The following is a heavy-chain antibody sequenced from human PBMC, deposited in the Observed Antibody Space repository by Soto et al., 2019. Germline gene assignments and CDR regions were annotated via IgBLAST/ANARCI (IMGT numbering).Heavy chain of an antibody. V-gene: IGHV3-48*02. D-gene: IGHD3-10*01. J-gene: IGHJ4*02. Sequence: HPVGSLRLSCAVSGFTFSSFGMNWVRQAPGKGLEWISYITSDSSTRHYADFVKGRLTISRDNAKNSLYLQMNSLRDEDTAVYFCARDPDGIIDFDYWGQGTQVTVSS. CDR1: GFTFSSFG. CDR2: ITSDSSTR. CDR3: ARDPDGIIDFDY.